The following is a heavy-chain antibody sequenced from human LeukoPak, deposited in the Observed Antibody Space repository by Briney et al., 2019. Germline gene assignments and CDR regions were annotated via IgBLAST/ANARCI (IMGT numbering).Heavy chain of an antibody. Sequence: PGGSLRLSCAASGFTFSDFEMNWVRQAPGKGLEWISYINIAADTMHYADSVKGRFTISRDNAKNSLYLQMTSLRAEDTAVYYCARNLAYWGPGTLVTVSS. J-gene: IGHJ4*02. CDR3: ARNLAY. CDR1: GFTFSDFE. CDR2: INIAADTM. V-gene: IGHV3-48*03.